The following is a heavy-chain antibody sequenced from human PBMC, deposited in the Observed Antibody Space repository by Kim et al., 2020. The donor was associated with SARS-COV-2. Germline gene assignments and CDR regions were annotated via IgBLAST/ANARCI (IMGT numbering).Heavy chain of an antibody. CDR1: GYTLTELS. Sequence: ASVKVSCKVSGYTLTELSMHWVRQAPGKGLEWMGGFDPEDGETIYAQKFQGRVTMTEDTSPDTAYMELSSLRAEDTAVYYCSTSAAAGRLYWFDPWGQGT. CDR2: FDPEDGET. V-gene: IGHV1-24*01. D-gene: IGHD6-13*01. CDR3: STSAAAGRLYWFDP. J-gene: IGHJ5*02.